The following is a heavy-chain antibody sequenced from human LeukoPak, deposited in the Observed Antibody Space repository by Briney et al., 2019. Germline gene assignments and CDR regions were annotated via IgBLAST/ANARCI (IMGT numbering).Heavy chain of an antibody. Sequence: GGSLRLSCAASGFIFSSYAMHWVRQAPGKGLEWVAVISYDGSNKYYADSVKGRFTISRDNSKNTLYLQMNSLRAEDTAVYYCARVRLLWFGETDYYGMDVWGQGTTVTVSS. V-gene: IGHV3-30-3*01. CDR3: ARVRLLWFGETDYYGMDV. CDR2: ISYDGSNK. CDR1: GFIFSSYA. D-gene: IGHD3-10*01. J-gene: IGHJ6*02.